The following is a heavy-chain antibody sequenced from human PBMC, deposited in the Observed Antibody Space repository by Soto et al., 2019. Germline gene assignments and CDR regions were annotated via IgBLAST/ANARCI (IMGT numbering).Heavy chain of an antibody. D-gene: IGHD3-22*01. CDR1: GFTVSSNY. J-gene: IGHJ4*02. Sequence: GGSLRLSCAASGFTVSSNYMSWVRQAPGKGLEWVSVIYSGGSTYYADSVKGRFTISRDNSKNTLYLQMNSLRAEDTAVYYCARYYETNTYHFDYWGQGTLVTVSS. CDR3: ARYYETNTYHFDY. V-gene: IGHV3-53*01. CDR2: IYSGGST.